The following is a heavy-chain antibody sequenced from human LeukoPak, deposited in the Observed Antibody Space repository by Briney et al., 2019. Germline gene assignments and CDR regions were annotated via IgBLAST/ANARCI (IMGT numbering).Heavy chain of an antibody. J-gene: IGHJ4*02. CDR2: ITYDGSNK. Sequence: GGSLRLSCAASGFTFSNYGMFWVRQAPGKGLDWVAVITYDGSNKYYADSVKGRFTISRDNSKNTLYLQMNSLRAEDTAVYYCAKDLRWLQFLDYWGQGTLVTVSS. CDR3: AKDLRWLQFLDY. CDR1: GFTFSNYG. V-gene: IGHV3-33*05. D-gene: IGHD5-24*01.